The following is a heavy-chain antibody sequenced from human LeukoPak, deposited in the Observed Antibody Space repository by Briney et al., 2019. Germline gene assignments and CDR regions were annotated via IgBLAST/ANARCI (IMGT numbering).Heavy chain of an antibody. Sequence: SETLSLTCAVYGGSFSGYYWSWIRQPPGKGLEWIGEINHSGSTNYNPSLKSRVTISVDTSKNQFSLKLSSVTAADTAVYYCARAIMQYSYPTWYYYYMDVWGKGTTVTVSS. CDR3: ARAIMQYSYPTWYYYYMDV. D-gene: IGHD5-18*01. CDR2: INHSGST. CDR1: GGSFSGYY. J-gene: IGHJ6*03. V-gene: IGHV4-34*01.